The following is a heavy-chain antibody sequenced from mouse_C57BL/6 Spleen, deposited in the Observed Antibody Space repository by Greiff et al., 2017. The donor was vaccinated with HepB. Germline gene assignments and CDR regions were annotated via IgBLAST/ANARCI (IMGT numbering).Heavy chain of an antibody. CDR1: GYAFSSYW. J-gene: IGHJ4*01. CDR3: AREDSNYVSAMDY. Sequence: QVQLQQSGAELVKPGASVKISCKASGYAFSSYWMNWVKQRPGKGLEWIGQIYPGDGDTNYNGKFKGKATLTADKSSSTAYMQLSSLTSEDSAVYFCAREDSNYVSAMDYWGQGTSVTVSS. CDR2: IYPGDGDT. D-gene: IGHD2-5*01. V-gene: IGHV1-80*01.